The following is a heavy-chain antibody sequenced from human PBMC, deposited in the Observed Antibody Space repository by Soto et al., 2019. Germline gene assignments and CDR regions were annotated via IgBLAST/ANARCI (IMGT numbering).Heavy chain of an antibody. CDR3: ARGYCSGGSCYLYYYYYGMDV. Sequence: QVQLQQWGAGLLKPSETLSLTCAVYGGSFSGYYWSWIRQPPGQGLEWIGEINHSGSTNYNPSLKSRVTISVDTSKNQFSLKLSSVTAADTAVYYCARGYCSGGSCYLYYYYYGMDVWGQGTTVTVSS. V-gene: IGHV4-34*01. CDR2: INHSGST. CDR1: GGSFSGYY. D-gene: IGHD2-15*01. J-gene: IGHJ6*02.